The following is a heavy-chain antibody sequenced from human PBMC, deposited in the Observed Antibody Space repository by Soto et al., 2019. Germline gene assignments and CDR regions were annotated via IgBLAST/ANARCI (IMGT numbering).Heavy chain of an antibody. Sequence: PSETLSLTCIVSGDSISRYHWSWIRQSAGKGLEWIGRIYRSGSTVSNPSLQSRVTMSVDTSKSQLSLKLSSVTAADTAVYYCARGDYGDYVFDYWGQGTLVTVSS. D-gene: IGHD4-17*01. V-gene: IGHV4-4*07. CDR3: ARGDYGDYVFDY. CDR2: IYRSGST. CDR1: GDSISRYH. J-gene: IGHJ4*02.